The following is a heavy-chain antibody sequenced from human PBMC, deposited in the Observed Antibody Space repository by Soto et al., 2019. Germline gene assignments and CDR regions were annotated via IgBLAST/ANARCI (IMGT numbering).Heavy chain of an antibody. CDR3: ASPGIAAATQTYNYYGMEV. J-gene: IGHJ6*02. CDR2: IYYSGST. CDR1: GGSISSRSYY. V-gene: IGHV4-39*01. D-gene: IGHD6-13*01. Sequence: PSETLSLTCTVSGGSISSRSYYWGWIRQPPGKGLEWIGSIYYSGSTYYNPALKSRVTISVDTSKNQFSLKLSSVTAADTAVYYCASPGIAAATQTYNYYGMEVWGQGTTVTVSS.